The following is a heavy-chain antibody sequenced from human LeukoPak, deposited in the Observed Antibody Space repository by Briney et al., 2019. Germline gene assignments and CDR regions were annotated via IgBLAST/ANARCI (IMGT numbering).Heavy chain of an antibody. J-gene: IGHJ6*03. Sequence: ASVKVSCKASGYTFTSCDINWVRQATGRGLEWMGWMNPNSGNTGYARKFQGRVTITRNTSTSTAYMELSSLRSEDTAVYYCARGVYYYMDVWGKGTTVTVSS. CDR3: ARGVYYYMDV. V-gene: IGHV1-8*03. CDR2: MNPNSGNT. CDR1: GYTFTSCD.